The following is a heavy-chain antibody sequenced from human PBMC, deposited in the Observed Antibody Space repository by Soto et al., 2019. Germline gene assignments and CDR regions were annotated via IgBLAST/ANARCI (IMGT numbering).Heavy chain of an antibody. V-gene: IGHV2-70*01. CDR1: GFSLSTSGMC. CDR3: ARTPRHIVVVKRAGDYYYGMDV. J-gene: IGHJ6*02. D-gene: IGHD2-21*01. CDR2: IDWDDDK. Sequence: GSGPTLVNPTQTLTLTCTFSGFSLSTSGMCVSWIRQPPGKALEWLALIDWDDDKYYSTSLKTRLTISKDTSKNQVVLTMTNMDPVDTATYYCARTPRHIVVVKRAGDYYYGMDVWGQGTTVTFSS.